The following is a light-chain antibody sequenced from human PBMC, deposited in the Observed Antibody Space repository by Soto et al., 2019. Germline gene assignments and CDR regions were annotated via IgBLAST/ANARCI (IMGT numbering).Light chain of an antibody. V-gene: IGKV1-5*03. CDR2: KAS. CDR1: QTISSW. CDR3: QHYNSYSEA. Sequence: DIQMTQSPSTLSASVGDRVTITCRASQTISSWLAWYQQKPGKAPKLLIYKASTLKSGVPSRFSGSGSGTEFTLTISSLQPDDSATYYCQHYNSYSEAFGQGTKGDIK. J-gene: IGKJ1*01.